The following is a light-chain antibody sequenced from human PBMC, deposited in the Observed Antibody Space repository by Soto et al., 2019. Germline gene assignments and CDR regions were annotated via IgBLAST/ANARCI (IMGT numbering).Light chain of an antibody. J-gene: IGKJ2*01. CDR3: QQYNIFPYT. V-gene: IGKV1-5*03. CDR1: QSISTW. CDR2: KAS. Sequence: DIPMTQSPSTLSASVGDRVTITCRASQSISTWLAWYQQKPGKAPKLLIYKASSFESGVPSRFSGSGSGTEFTLPISSLQPEDFATFYCQQYNIFPYTFGQGTKLEIK.